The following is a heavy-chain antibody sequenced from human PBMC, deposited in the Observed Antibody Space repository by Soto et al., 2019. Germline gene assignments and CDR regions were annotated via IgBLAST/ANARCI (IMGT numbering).Heavy chain of an antibody. CDR3: AKDNDGYSYGYYYYYGMDV. V-gene: IGHV3-9*01. D-gene: IGHD5-18*01. CDR1: GFTFDDYA. J-gene: IGHJ6*02. Sequence: GGSLRLSCAASGFTFDDYAMHWVRQAPGKGLEWVSGISWNSGSIGYADSMKGRFTISRDNAKNSLYLQMNSLRAEDTALYYCAKDNDGYSYGYYYYYGMDVWGQGTTVTVSS. CDR2: ISWNSGSI.